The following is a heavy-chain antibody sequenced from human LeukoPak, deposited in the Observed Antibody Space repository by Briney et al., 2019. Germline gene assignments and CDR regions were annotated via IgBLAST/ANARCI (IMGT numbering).Heavy chain of an antibody. D-gene: IGHD7-27*01. CDR1: GFTFSNYA. CDR2: ISGSGGST. V-gene: IGHV3-23*01. CDR3: AKDGGLWVSAHWGDS. J-gene: IGHJ4*02. Sequence: PGGSLRLSCAVSGFTFSNYAMSWVRQAPGKGLEWVSTISGSGGSTYYADSVKGRFTVSRDNSKNTLFLQMNSLRAEDTAVYYCAKDGGLWVSAHWGDSWGRGTLVTVSS.